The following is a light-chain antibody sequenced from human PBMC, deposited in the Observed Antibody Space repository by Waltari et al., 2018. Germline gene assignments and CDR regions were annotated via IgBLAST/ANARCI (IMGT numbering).Light chain of an antibody. J-gene: IGKJ4*01. CDR2: AAS. Sequence: DIQLTQSPSFLSASVGDRVTITCRACQGISSYLAWYQQKPGKAPKLLIYAASTLQSWVPSRFSGSGSGTEFTLTISSLQPEDFATYYCQHLNSYPLTFGGGTKVEIK. CDR3: QHLNSYPLT. V-gene: IGKV1-9*01. CDR1: QGISSY.